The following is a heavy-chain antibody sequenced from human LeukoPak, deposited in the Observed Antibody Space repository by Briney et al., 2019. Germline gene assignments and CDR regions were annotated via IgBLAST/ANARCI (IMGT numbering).Heavy chain of an antibody. CDR1: GFTFGDYA. CDR2: IRSKAYGGTT. Sequence: GGSLRLSCTASGFTFGDYAMSWVRQAPGKGLEWVGFIRSKAYGGTTEYAASVKGRFTISRDDPKSIAYLQMNSLKTEDTAVYYCTRAGAELRYFDWLSYWGQGTLVTVSS. CDR3: TRAGAELRYFDWLSY. D-gene: IGHD3-9*01. J-gene: IGHJ4*02. V-gene: IGHV3-49*04.